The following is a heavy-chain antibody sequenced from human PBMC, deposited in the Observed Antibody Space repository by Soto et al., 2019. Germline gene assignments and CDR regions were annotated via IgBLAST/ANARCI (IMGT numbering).Heavy chain of an antibody. D-gene: IGHD6-13*01. V-gene: IGHV4-34*01. CDR1: DGSFSVYY. CDR3: ARDLKRSRSSWEDYYYYGMDV. J-gene: IGHJ6*02. Sequence: SVTLSPTCAIYDGSFSVYYWIWIRQSPGEGLEWIVEINHSGSTNYNPSLKSRVTVSVDTSKNQFSLKLSSVTAADTAVYYCARDLKRSRSSWEDYYYYGMDVWGQGTTVTVSS. CDR2: INHSGST.